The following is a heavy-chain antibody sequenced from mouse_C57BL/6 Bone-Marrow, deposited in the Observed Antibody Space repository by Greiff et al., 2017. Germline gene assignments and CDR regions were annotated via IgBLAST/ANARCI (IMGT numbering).Heavy chain of an antibody. Sequence: VQLQQPGAELVRPGASVKLSCTASGFNITDDYMHWVKQRPEQGLEWIGWIDPYNGDTEYAPKFQGKATLTVDTSSNTAYLQLSSLTSEDSAVFNCTTAVVPLGDLDDWGTGTSVTVSS. CDR3: TTAVVPLGDLDD. CDR2: IDPYNGDT. J-gene: IGHJ1*03. CDR1: GFNITDDY. D-gene: IGHD1-1*01. V-gene: IGHV14-4*01.